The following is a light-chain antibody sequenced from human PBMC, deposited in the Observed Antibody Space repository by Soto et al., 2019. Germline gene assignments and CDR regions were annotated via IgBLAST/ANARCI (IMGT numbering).Light chain of an antibody. CDR1: QSVSSY. V-gene: IGKV3-11*01. Sequence: EMVLTQSQATLSLSPGQGATLSFRASQSVSSYLAWYQQKPGQAPRLLIYDASNRATGIPARFSGSGSGTDFTLTISSLEPEDFAVYYCQQRSNWPPTFGQGTKVDIK. J-gene: IGKJ1*01. CDR3: QQRSNWPPT. CDR2: DAS.